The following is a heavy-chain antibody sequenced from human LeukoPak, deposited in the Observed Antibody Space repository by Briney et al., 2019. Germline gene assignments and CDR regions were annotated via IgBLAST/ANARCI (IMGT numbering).Heavy chain of an antibody. Sequence: PGRSLRLSCAASGFAFSSYGMHWVRQAPGKGLGGVAFIRYDGSNKYYADSVKGRFTISRDNSKNTLYLQMNSLRAEDTAVYYCATDRVTLVREVIITFDYWGQGTLVTVSS. J-gene: IGHJ4*02. V-gene: IGHV3-30*02. CDR1: GFAFSSYG. D-gene: IGHD3-10*01. CDR3: ATDRVTLVREVIITFDY. CDR2: IRYDGSNK.